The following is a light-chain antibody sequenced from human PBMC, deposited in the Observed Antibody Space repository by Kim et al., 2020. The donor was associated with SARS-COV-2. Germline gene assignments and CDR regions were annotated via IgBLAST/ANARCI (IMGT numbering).Light chain of an antibody. CDR3: QTWGTGIGV. CDR2: LNSDGSH. Sequence: QLVLTQSPSASASLGASVKLTCTLSSGHSTYAIAWHQQQPDKGPRYLMKLNSDGSHSKGDGIPDRFSGSSSGAERYLTISSLQSEDEADYYCQTWGTGIGVFGGGTQLTVL. CDR1: SGHSTYA. V-gene: IGLV4-69*01. J-gene: IGLJ3*02.